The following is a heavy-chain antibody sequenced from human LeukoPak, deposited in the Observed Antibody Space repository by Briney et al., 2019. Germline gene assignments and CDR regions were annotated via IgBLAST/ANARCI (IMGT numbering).Heavy chain of an antibody. CDR3: ARDPPRIVVVVAATNYYGMDV. CDR2: INPNSGGS. V-gene: IGHV1-2*06. D-gene: IGHD2-15*01. J-gene: IGHJ6*02. CDR1: GYTFTAYY. Sequence: ASVKVSCKASGYTFTAYYVHWVRQAPGQGLEWMGRINPNSGGSNYAQKFQDRVTMTRDTSISTAYMELSRLTSDDTAMYYCARDPPRIVVVVAATNYYGMDVWGQGTTVTVSS.